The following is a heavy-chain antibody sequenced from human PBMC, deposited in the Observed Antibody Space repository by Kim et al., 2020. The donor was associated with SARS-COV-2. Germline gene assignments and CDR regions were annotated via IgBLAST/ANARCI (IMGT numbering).Heavy chain of an antibody. CDR1: GFTFSSYW. J-gene: IGHJ4*02. CDR3: ARVKLLWFGELSQYFDY. CDR2: IKQDGSEK. Sequence: GGSLRLSCAASGFTFSSYWMSWVRQAPGKGLEWVANIKQDGSEKYYVDSVKGRFTISRDNAKNSLYLQMNSLRAEDTAVYYCARVKLLWFGELSQYFDYWGQGTLVTVSS. D-gene: IGHD3-10*01. V-gene: IGHV3-7*01.